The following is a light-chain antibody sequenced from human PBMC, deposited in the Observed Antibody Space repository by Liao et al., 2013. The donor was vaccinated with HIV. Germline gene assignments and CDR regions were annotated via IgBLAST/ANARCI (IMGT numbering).Light chain of an antibody. CDR3: QAWDSSTGV. CDR2: YDS. V-gene: IGLV3-21*01. J-gene: IGLJ1*01. Sequence: SYVLSQPPSVSVAPGKTARITCGRNNIGSKSVHWYQQKPGQAPVLVISYDSDRPSGIPERFSGSNSGNTATLTISRVEAGDEADYYCQAWDSSTGVFGTGTKVTVL. CDR1: NIGSKS.